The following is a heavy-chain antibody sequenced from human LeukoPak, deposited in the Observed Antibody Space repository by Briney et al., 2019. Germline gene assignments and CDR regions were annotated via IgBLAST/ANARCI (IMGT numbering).Heavy chain of an antibody. CDR3: ARDRWELPAFDI. CDR2: IYYSGST. Sequence: PSETLSLTCTVSGGSISSSSYYWGWIRQPPGKGLEWIGSIYYSGSTNYNPSLKSRVTMSVDTSKNQFSLKLSSVTAADTAVYYCARDRWELPAFDIWGQGTMVTVSS. V-gene: IGHV4-39*07. D-gene: IGHD2-15*01. CDR1: GGSISSSSYY. J-gene: IGHJ3*02.